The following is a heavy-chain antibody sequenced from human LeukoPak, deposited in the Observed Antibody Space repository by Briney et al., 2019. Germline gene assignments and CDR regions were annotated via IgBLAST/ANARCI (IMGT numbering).Heavy chain of an antibody. CDR3: ARDKRGRDYFDY. CDR1: GGSISSYY. CDR2: IYYSGST. D-gene: IGHD5-24*01. V-gene: IGHV4-59*01. Sequence: SETLSLTCTVSGGSISSYYWSWIRQPPGKGLEWIGYIYYSGSTNYNPSLKSRVTISVDTSKNQFSLKLSSVTAADTVVYYCARDKRGRDYFDYWGQGTLVTVSS. J-gene: IGHJ4*02.